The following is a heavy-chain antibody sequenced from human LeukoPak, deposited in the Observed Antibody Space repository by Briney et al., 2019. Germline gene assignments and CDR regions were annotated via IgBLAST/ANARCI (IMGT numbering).Heavy chain of an antibody. CDR1: GCTFSSYS. CDR2: ISSSSSYI. D-gene: IGHD3-10*01. V-gene: IGHV3-21*01. CDR3: ARFGYYGSGSYYLDY. J-gene: IGHJ4*02. Sequence: GGSLRLSCAASGCTFSSYSMNWVRQAPGKGLEWVSSISSSSSYIYYADSVKGRFTISRDNAKNSLYLQMNSLRAEDTAVYYCARFGYYGSGSYYLDYWGQGTLVTVSS.